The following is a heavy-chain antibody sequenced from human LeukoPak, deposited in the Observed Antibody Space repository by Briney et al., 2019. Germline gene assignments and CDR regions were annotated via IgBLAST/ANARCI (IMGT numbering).Heavy chain of an antibody. D-gene: IGHD3-3*01. CDR2: ISYDGSNK. CDR3: ARAAIFGVAPAGMAFDI. V-gene: IGHV3-30*03. CDR1: GFTFSSYA. J-gene: IGHJ3*02. Sequence: GGSLRLSCAASGFTFSSYAMSWVRQAPGKGLEWVAVISYDGSNKYYADSVKGRFTISRDNSKNTLYLQMNSLRAEDTAVYYCARAAIFGVAPAGMAFDIWGQGTMVTVSS.